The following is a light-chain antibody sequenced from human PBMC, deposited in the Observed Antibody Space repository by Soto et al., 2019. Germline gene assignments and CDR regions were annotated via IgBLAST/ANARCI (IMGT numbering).Light chain of an antibody. CDR1: SSNIGAGYD. J-gene: IGLJ3*02. CDR3: QSYDSSLSGWV. V-gene: IGLV1-40*01. Sequence: QSVLTQPPSVSGAPGQRVTISCTGSSSNIGAGYDVHWYQQFPGTAPKLLIYGNSNRPSGVPDRFSGSKSGTSASLEITGLQAEGEADYYCQSYDSSLSGWVFGGGTKLTVL. CDR2: GNS.